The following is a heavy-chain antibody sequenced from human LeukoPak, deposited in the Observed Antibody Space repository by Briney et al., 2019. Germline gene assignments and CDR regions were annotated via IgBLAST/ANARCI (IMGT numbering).Heavy chain of an antibody. CDR3: ARWGDYYDSSGYMGFDY. V-gene: IGHV1-69*05. Sequence: SVKVSCKASGGTFSSYAISWVRQAPGQGLEWMGGIISIFGTANYAQKFQGRVTITTDESTSTAYMELSSLRSEDTAVYYCARWGDYYDSSGYMGFDYWGQGTLVTVSS. D-gene: IGHD3-22*01. J-gene: IGHJ4*02. CDR2: IISIFGTA. CDR1: GGTFSSYA.